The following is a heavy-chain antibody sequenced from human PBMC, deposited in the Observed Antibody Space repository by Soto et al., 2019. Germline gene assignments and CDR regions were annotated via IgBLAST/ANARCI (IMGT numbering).Heavy chain of an antibody. Sequence: GGSLRLSCAASGFTVSSNYMSWVRQAPGKGLEWVSVIYSGGSTYYADSVKGRFTISRDNSKNTMYLQMNSRRAEDTAVYYCARNRELPYYYYGMDVWGQGTTVTVSS. CDR2: IYSGGST. J-gene: IGHJ6*02. V-gene: IGHV3-66*01. CDR1: GFTVSSNY. D-gene: IGHD1-26*01. CDR3: ARNRELPYYYYGMDV.